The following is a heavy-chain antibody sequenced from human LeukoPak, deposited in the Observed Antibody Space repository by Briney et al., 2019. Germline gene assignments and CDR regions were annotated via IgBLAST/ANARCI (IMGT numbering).Heavy chain of an antibody. CDR1: GGSFSGYY. CDR3: ARHFVVVPAARGGGWFDP. J-gene: IGHJ5*02. Sequence: SETLSLTCAVYGGSFSGYYWSWIRQPPGKGLECMGEINHSGSTNYNPSLKSRVTISVDTSKNQFSLKLSSVTAADTAVYYCARHFVVVPAARGGGWFDPWGQGTLVTVSS. CDR2: INHSGST. V-gene: IGHV4-34*01. D-gene: IGHD2-2*01.